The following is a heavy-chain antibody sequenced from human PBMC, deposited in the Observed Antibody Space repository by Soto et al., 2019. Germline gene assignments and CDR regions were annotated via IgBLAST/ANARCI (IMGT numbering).Heavy chain of an antibody. V-gene: IGHV4-31*03. Sequence: SETLPLTCTVSGGSISSGGYYLTWLRQRPGKGLEWIGYVHFSGSTYYHPPLKSRLTISVDTSKSQFSLKLSSMTAADTAVYYCARDSPGHYFDSWGQGTLVTVSS. CDR3: ARDSPGHYFDS. D-gene: IGHD7-27*01. J-gene: IGHJ4*02. CDR1: GGSISSGGYY. CDR2: VHFSGST.